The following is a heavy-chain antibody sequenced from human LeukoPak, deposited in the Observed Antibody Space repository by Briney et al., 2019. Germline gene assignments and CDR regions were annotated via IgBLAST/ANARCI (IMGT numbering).Heavy chain of an antibody. V-gene: IGHV1-2*02. J-gene: IGHJ4*02. Sequence: ASVKVSCKASGYTFTSYGISWVRQAPGQGLEWMGWINPNSGGTNYAQKFQGRVTMTRDTSISTAYMELSRLRSDDTAVYYCARSTRAAAGTEFDYWGQGTLVTVSS. CDR2: INPNSGGT. CDR1: GYTFTSYG. D-gene: IGHD6-13*01. CDR3: ARSTRAAAGTEFDY.